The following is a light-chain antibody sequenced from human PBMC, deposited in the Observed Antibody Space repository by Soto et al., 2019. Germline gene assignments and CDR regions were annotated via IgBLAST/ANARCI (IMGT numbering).Light chain of an antibody. CDR2: GAS. J-gene: IGKJ1*01. CDR1: QSVSSSY. Sequence: EIVLTQSPGTLSLSPGERATLACRASQSVSSSYLACYQQKPGQTPRLLIYGASSSATGIPARFSGSGSGTGFKLTISGLESEDFAVYYCQQYDSSPLTFGQWTKVEIK. CDR3: QQYDSSPLT. V-gene: IGKV3-20*01.